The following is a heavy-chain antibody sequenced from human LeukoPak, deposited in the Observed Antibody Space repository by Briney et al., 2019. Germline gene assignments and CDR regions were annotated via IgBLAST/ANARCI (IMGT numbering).Heavy chain of an antibody. V-gene: IGHV1-46*01. J-gene: IGHJ6*02. CDR2: INHSGGST. D-gene: IGHD2-21*02. CDR1: GYTFTSYY. Sequence: ASVKVSCRASGYTFTSYYMHWVRQAPGQGLEWMGIINHSGGSTSYPQKFQGRVTMTRDTSTSTVYMELSSLRAEDTAVYYCARDQFYCGGDCYPPVKPGVGMDVWGQGTTVTVSS. CDR3: ARDQFYCGGDCYPPVKPGVGMDV.